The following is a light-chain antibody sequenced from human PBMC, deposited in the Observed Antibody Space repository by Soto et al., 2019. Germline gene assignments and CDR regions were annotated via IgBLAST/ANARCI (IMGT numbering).Light chain of an antibody. V-gene: IGKV4-1*01. Sequence: DIVMTQSSDSLAVSLGERATINCKSSQSVLYSSNNKNYLAWYQKKPGQPPKLLIYWASTRESGVPDRFSGSESRKDFTLTSSSLQAEDVVFYYCQQYYSTPLTFGGGTKVEIK. J-gene: IGKJ4*01. CDR3: QQYYSTPLT. CDR1: QSVLYSSNNKNY. CDR2: WAS.